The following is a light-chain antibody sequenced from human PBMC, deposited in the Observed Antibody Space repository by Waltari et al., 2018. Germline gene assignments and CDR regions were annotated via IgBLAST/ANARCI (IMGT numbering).Light chain of an antibody. CDR2: AAS. CDR3: QHFNNWPPWA. V-gene: IGKV1-39*01. Sequence: DIQITQSPSSLSASVGDRVTITCRASQSINRYLHWYQQKPGKAPKLLIYAASSLQSGVPSRFSVSGSGTDFTLTISSLQPEDVAVYYCQHFNNWPPWAFGQGTKVEIK. J-gene: IGKJ1*01. CDR1: QSINRY.